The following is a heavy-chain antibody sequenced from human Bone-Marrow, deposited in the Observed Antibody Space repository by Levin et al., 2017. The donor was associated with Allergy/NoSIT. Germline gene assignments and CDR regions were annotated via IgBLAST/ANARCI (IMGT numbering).Heavy chain of an antibody. CDR1: GFTFSSYV. CDR2: ISGSGGST. V-gene: IGHV3-23*01. D-gene: IGHD3-22*01. Sequence: GGSLRLSCAASGFTFSSYVMTWVRQGPGKGLEWVSTISGSGGSTYYADSVKGRFTISRDNSKDTLYLQMNSLRAEDTAVYYCAKDRITMSDYWGQGTLVTVAS. J-gene: IGHJ4*02. CDR3: AKDRITMSDY.